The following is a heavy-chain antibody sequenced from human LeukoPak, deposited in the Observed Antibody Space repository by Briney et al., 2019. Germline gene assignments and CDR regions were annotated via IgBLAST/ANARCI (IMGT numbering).Heavy chain of an antibody. J-gene: IGHJ5*02. CDR2: IIPIFGTA. D-gene: IGHD2-2*01. Sequence: SVKVSCKASGGTFSSYAISWVRQAPGQGLEWMGGIIPIFGTANYAQKFQGRVTITTDESTSTAYMELSSLRSEDTAVYYCARGHCSSTSCYNNWFDPWGQGTLVTVSS. CDR1: GGTFSSYA. V-gene: IGHV1-69*05. CDR3: ARGHCSSTSCYNNWFDP.